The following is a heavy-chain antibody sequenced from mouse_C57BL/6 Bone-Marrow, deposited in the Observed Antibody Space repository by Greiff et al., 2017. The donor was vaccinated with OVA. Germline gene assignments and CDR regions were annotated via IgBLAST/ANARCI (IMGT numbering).Heavy chain of an antibody. Sequence: VQRVESGAELARPGASVKLSCKASGYTFTSYGISWVKQSTGQGLEWIGEIYPRSGNTYYNEKFKGKATLTADKSSSTAYMELRSLTSEDSAVYFCARIYYGYDGAWFAYWGQGTLVTVSA. CDR2: IYPRSGNT. V-gene: IGHV1-81*01. CDR1: GYTFTSYG. CDR3: ARIYYGYDGAWFAY. J-gene: IGHJ3*01. D-gene: IGHD2-2*01.